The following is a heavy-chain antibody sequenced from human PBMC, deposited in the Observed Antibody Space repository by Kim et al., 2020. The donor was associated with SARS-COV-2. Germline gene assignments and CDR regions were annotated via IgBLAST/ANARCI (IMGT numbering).Heavy chain of an antibody. J-gene: IGHJ5*02. CDR1: GFAFSSSW. CDR3: IRGGNPWA. CDR2: VNGDGTNT. Sequence: GGSLRLSCAASGFAFSSSWMHWVRQGPGTGLVWVSHVNGDGTNTGYADPVKGRFTISRDNAKKTVFLQMNSLRAEDTAVYYCIRGGNPWAWGRGTLVTVSA. V-gene: IGHV3-74*01. D-gene: IGHD1-26*01.